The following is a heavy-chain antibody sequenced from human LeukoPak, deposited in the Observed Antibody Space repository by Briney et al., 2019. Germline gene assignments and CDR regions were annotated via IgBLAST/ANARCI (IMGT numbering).Heavy chain of an antibody. D-gene: IGHD6-19*01. Sequence: GGSLRLSCAASGFTFSSYAMSWVRQAPGKGLEWVPAISGSGGSTYYADSVKGRFTISRDNSKNTLYLQVNSLRAEDTAVYYCAKLRVAGTFFDYWGQGTLVTVSS. CDR1: GFTFSSYA. CDR2: ISGSGGST. J-gene: IGHJ4*02. V-gene: IGHV3-23*01. CDR3: AKLRVAGTFFDY.